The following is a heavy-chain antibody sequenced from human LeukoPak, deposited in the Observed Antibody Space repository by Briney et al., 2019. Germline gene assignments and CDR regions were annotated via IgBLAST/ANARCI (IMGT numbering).Heavy chain of an antibody. J-gene: IGHJ4*02. V-gene: IGHV4-59*01. CDR1: GDSISTYH. Sequence: SETLSLTCTVSGDSISTYHWNWIRQPPGKGLEWIGHMQSNGNSKYNPSLRSRVTIFIDTSKSQVALILSSVTAADTAVYYCARDKQHSYGRYFDHWGQGALVTVSS. CDR2: MQSNGNS. CDR3: ARDKQHSYGRYFDH. D-gene: IGHD3-16*01.